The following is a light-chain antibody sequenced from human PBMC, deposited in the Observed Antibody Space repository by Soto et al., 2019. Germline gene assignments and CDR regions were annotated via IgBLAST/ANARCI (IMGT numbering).Light chain of an antibody. CDR3: DSYTSGSSDV. Sequence: QPVLTQPASVSGSPGQSITISCTGTSSDVGGYNYVSWYQQHPGKAPKLMIYDVSYRPSGVSDRFSGSKSGNTASLTISGLQSEDEADYYCDSYTSGSSDVFGTGTKLTVL. V-gene: IGLV2-14*01. CDR2: DVS. CDR1: SSDVGGYNY. J-gene: IGLJ1*01.